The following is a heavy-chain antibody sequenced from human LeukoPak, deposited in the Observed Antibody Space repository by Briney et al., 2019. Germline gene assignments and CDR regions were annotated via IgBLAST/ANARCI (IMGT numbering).Heavy chain of an antibody. Sequence: GRSLRLSCTGSGLTSDAVAIHWVRQAAGKGLEWVCLISGDRLTAYYADSLKGRFTISRDNSKNSLYLQPNSLRTEDTALYYCAKVRGSGYYYGMDVWGQGTTVTVSS. CDR1: GLTSDAVA. CDR2: ISGDRLTA. CDR3: AKVRGSGYYYGMDV. J-gene: IGHJ6*02. V-gene: IGHV3-43*02.